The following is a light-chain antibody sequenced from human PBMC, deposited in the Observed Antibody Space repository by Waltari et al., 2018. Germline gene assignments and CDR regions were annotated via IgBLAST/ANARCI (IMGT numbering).Light chain of an antibody. V-gene: IGKV1-5*03. Sequence: DIQMTQSPSTLSASVGARVTIPCRASQSISSWLAWYQQKPGKAPKVLIYKASSLETGVPSRFSGSGSGTEFTLTISSLQPDDFATYYCQQYNSYSLTFGGGTKVEIK. CDR2: KAS. J-gene: IGKJ4*01. CDR1: QSISSW. CDR3: QQYNSYSLT.